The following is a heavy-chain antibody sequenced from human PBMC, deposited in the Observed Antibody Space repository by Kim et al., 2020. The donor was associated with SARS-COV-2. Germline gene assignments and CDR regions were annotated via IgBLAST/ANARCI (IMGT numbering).Heavy chain of an antibody. Sequence: SVKVSCKASGGTFSSYAISWVRQAPGQGLEWMGGIIPIFGTANYAQKFQGRVTITADESTSTAYMELSSLRSEDTAVYYCARDSPPGLMGFGELFLNGWFDPWGQGTLVTVSS. V-gene: IGHV1-69*13. CDR2: IIPIFGTA. J-gene: IGHJ5*02. CDR3: ARDSPPGLMGFGELFLNGWFDP. CDR1: GGTFSSYA. D-gene: IGHD3-10*01.